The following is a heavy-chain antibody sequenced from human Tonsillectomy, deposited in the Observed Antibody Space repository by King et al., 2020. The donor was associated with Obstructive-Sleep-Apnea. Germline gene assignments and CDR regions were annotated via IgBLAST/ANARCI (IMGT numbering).Heavy chain of an antibody. D-gene: IGHD5-18*01. CDR1: GFTFSSYA. Sequence: VQLVESGGDLVQPGGSLRLSCAASGFTFSSYAMSWVRQAPGKGLEWVSSISGSDGSTYYADSVKGRFTISRDNSKATLYLQMNSLRAEDTAVYYCAKAGRGYSYHRTGYWDQGTLVTVSS. CDR2: ISGSDGST. V-gene: IGHV3-23*04. CDR3: AKAGRGYSYHRTGY. J-gene: IGHJ4*02.